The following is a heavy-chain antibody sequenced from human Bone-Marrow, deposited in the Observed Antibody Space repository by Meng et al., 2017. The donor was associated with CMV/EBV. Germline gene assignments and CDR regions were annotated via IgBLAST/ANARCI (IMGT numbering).Heavy chain of an antibody. J-gene: IGHJ6*02. D-gene: IGHD3-3*01. CDR1: GYTFTSYG. CDR3: ARDLVRFLEWLPRSVGSFYYYYGMAV. Sequence: ASVKVSCKASGYTFTSYGISWVRQAPGQGLEWMGWISAYNGNTNYAQKLQGRVTMTTDTSTSTAYMELRSLRSDDTAVYYCARDLVRFLEWLPRSVGSFYYYYGMAVWGQGTTVTVSS. CDR2: ISAYNGNT. V-gene: IGHV1-18*01.